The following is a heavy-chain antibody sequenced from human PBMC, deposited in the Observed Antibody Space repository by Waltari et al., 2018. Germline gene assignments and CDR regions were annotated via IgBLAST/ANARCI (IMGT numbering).Heavy chain of an antibody. Sequence: EIQVVESGGGLVQPGGSLRLSCAASGFTFSSYWMSWVRQAPGKGLEWVANIKQDGSAKFYLDSVKGRFTISRDNAKNTLYLQMNSLRAEDTALYYCARAVDVADYWGQGTLVTVSS. CDR2: IKQDGSAK. CDR1: GFTFSSYW. J-gene: IGHJ4*02. D-gene: IGHD5-12*01. CDR3: ARAVDVADY. V-gene: IGHV3-7*01.